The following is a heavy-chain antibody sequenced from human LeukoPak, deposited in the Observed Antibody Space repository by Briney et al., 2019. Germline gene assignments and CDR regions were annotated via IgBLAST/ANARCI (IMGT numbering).Heavy chain of an antibody. CDR2: ITNSGSDI. CDR3: ACPYRSRFDY. CDR1: GFTFSDFH. D-gene: IGHD6-13*01. V-gene: IGHV3-11*01. Sequence: GGSLRLSCVVSGFTFSDFHMSWLRQAPGKGLEWISYITNSGSDIEYADSVKGRFNISCDNAKKSLYLAMDTLRAEDTAIYYCACPYRSRFDYWGQGTLVTVSS. J-gene: IGHJ4*02.